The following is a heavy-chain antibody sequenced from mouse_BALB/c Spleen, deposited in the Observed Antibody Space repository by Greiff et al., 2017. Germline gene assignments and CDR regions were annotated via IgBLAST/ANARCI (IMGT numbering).Heavy chain of an antibody. CDR1: GFTFSSFG. Sequence: EVQLVESGGGLVQPGGSRKLSCTASGFTFSSFGMHWVRQAPEKGLEWVAYISSGSSTIYYADTVKGRFTISRDNPKNTLFLQMTSLRSEDTAMYYCASYGFRLVGKEAMGYWGQGTSVTVSA. J-gene: IGHJ4*01. CDR2: ISSGSSTI. CDR3: ASYGFRLVGKEAMGY. D-gene: IGHD1-1*01. V-gene: IGHV5-17*02.